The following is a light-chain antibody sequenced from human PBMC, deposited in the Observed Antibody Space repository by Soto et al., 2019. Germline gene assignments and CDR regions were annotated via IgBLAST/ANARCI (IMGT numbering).Light chain of an antibody. CDR1: QSISSW. CDR2: VAS. J-gene: IGKJ1*01. Sequence: PRTPSPFTLSAFSGDGVTITCRSSQSISSWVAWYQQKPGRAPKLLIYVASSLQSGVPSRFSGSGAGTEFTLTISSLQPEDFATYYCLQYNNYPWTCGQGTKVENK. CDR3: LQYNNYPWT. V-gene: IGKV1-5*01.